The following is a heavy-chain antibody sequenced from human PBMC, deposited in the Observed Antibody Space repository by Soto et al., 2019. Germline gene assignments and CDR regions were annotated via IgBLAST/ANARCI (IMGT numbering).Heavy chain of an antibody. V-gene: IGHV4-30-4*01. J-gene: IGHJ5*02. CDR2: LYFNGGT. Sequence: QVQLQESGPGLVKLSQTLSLTCNVSGGPINSPDYYWTWIRQSPGKGLEWIGYLYFNGGTQYNPSLRTPISMSLDTSKKHFSLKMRSVTGADTAVYYCARGISKYSSWYEPHTWFDAWGQGALVTVSS. D-gene: IGHD6-13*01. CDR3: ARGISKYSSWYEPHTWFDA. CDR1: GGPINSPDYY.